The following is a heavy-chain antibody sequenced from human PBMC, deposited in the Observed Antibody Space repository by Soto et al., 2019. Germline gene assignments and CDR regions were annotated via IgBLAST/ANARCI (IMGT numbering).Heavy chain of an antibody. CDR3: ARVPHYYDSSDYYSYYFDY. D-gene: IGHD3-22*01. J-gene: IGHJ4*02. V-gene: IGHV3-48*02. CDR1: GFTFGSYS. CDR2: ISGGSSTI. Sequence: PGGSLRLSCAASGFTFGSYSMNWFRQAPGNGLQRVSYISGGSSTIYYADSVKGRFTISRDNAKNSLDLQMNSLRDEDTAVYYCARVPHYYDSSDYYSYYFDYWGQGTLVTVSS.